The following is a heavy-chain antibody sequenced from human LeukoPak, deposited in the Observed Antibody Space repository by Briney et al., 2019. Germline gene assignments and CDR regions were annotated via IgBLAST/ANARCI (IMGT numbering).Heavy chain of an antibody. D-gene: IGHD2-15*01. J-gene: IGHJ4*02. CDR1: GFTFSSYE. V-gene: IGHV3-48*03. CDR2: ISSSGSTI. CDR3: ARDLGGYCSGGSCYSGFDY. Sequence: PGGSLRLSCAASGFTFSSYEMNWVRQAPGKGLEWVSYISSSGSTIYYADSVKGRFTISRENAKNSLYLQRNSLRAEDTAVYYCARDLGGYCSGGSCYSGFDYWGQGTLVTVSS.